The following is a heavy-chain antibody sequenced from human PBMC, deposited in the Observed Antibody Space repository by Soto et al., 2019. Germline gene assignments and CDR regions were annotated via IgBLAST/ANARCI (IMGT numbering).Heavy chain of an antibody. CDR1: GDSLSSPNW. V-gene: IGHV4-4*02. D-gene: IGHD4-17*01. CDR2: IHKNGNT. Sequence: QVRLQESGPGLVKPSGTLSLSCAVSGDSLSSPNWWAWVRQLPGEGPEWIGQIHKNGNTNFNLSLKSRITMSLDKPKNQFSLRLTSMTAADTAVYYCVRDSVTKKLDSWGQGILVTVSS. J-gene: IGHJ4*02. CDR3: VRDSVTKKLDS.